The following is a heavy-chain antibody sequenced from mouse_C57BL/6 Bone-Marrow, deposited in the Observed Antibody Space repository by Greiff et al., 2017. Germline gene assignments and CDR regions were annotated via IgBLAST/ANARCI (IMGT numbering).Heavy chain of an antibody. CDR3: AIYGYDGRAWFAY. Sequence: VQLQQPGAELVRPGASVKLSCKASGYTFTDSSINWVTQRPGQGLEWIARIYPGSGNTYYNEKFKGKATLTAEKFSSTAYMQISSLTSEDSDVAVGAIYGYDGRAWFAYWGQGTRVTVAA. CDR2: IYPGSGNT. V-gene: IGHV1-76*01. CDR1: GYTFTDSS. J-gene: IGHJ3*01. D-gene: IGHD2-2*01.